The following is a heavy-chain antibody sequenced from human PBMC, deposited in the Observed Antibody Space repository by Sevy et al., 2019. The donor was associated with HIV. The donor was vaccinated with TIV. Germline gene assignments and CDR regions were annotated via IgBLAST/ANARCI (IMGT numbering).Heavy chain of an antibody. CDR3: ARSLSPYSYGPFDY. CDR1: GFTFSSYA. CDR2: ISYDGSNK. V-gene: IGHV3-30-3*01. Sequence: GGSLRLSCAASGFTFSSYAMHWVRQAPGKGLEWVAVISYDGSNKYYADSVKGRFTISRDNSKNTLYLQMNSLRAEDTAVYYCARSLSPYSYGPFDYWGQGTLVTDSS. D-gene: IGHD5-18*01. J-gene: IGHJ4*02.